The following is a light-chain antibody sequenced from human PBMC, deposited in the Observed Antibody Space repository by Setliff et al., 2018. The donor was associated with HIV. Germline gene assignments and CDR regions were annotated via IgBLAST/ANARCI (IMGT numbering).Light chain of an antibody. J-gene: IGLJ1*01. CDR3: SSYTSRNILYV. CDR1: SSDVGGYNY. CDR2: EVN. V-gene: IGLV2-14*01. Sequence: QSALTQPASVSGSPGQSITISCTGTSSDVGGYNYVSWYQQHPGKAPKVIIYEVNNRPSGVSNRFSDYKSGNTASLTISGLQAEDEADYYCSSYTSRNILYVFGTGTKVTVL.